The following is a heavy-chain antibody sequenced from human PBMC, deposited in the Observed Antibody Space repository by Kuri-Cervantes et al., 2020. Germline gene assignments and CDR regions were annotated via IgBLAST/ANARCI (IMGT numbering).Heavy chain of an antibody. CDR1: GFIFDDYA. CDR2: ISWNSGDI. Sequence: GGSLRLSWAASGFIFDDYAMHWVRQVPGKALEWVSSISWNSGDIGYADSVKGRFTISRDNAKNSLYLQMNSLKTDDTALYYCAKDSQEASIAVAGPLDYWGQGTLVTVSS. J-gene: IGHJ4*02. CDR3: AKDSQEASIAVAGPLDY. V-gene: IGHV3-9*01. D-gene: IGHD6-19*01.